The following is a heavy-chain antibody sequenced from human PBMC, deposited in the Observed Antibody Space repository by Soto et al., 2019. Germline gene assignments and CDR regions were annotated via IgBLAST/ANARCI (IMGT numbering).Heavy chain of an antibody. CDR3: AKDPIARVWGWADY. V-gene: IGHV3-23*01. J-gene: IGHJ4*02. CDR1: GFTFSTYA. D-gene: IGHD2-8*01. CDR2: ISGSGGST. Sequence: EVQLLESGGGLVQPGGSLRLSCAASGFTFSTYAMNWVRQAPGKGLEWVSAISGSGGSTYYADSVKGRFTISRDNSKNTLYLQMNSLTAEDTAVYYCAKDPIARVWGWADYWGQGTLVTVSS.